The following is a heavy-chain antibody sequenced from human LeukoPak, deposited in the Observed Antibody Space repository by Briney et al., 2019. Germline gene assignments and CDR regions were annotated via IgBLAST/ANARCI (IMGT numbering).Heavy chain of an antibody. V-gene: IGHV1-46*01. Sequence: WASVKVSCKASGYTFTSYDINWVRQATGQGLEWMGIINPSGGSTSYAQKFQGRVTMTRDMSTSTVYMELSSLRAEDTAVYFCAKSGLNRFDYWGQGTLVTVSS. CDR2: INPSGGST. J-gene: IGHJ4*02. D-gene: IGHD2-15*01. CDR1: GYTFTSYD. CDR3: AKSGLNRFDY.